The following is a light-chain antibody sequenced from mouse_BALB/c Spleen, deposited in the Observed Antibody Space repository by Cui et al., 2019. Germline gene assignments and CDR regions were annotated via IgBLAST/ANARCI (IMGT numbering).Light chain of an antibody. Sequence: DIVKTEQGGGTKGKGGENGNMSCKSSQSLLNSGNQKNYLTWYQQKPGQPPKLLIYWASTRESGVPDRFTGSGSGTDFTLTISSVQAEDLAVYYFLDDSRYPFTFGSGTKLEIK. CDR2: WAS. V-gene: IGKV8-19*01. J-gene: IGKJ4*01. CDR3: LDDSRYPFT. CDR1: QSLLNSGNQKNY.